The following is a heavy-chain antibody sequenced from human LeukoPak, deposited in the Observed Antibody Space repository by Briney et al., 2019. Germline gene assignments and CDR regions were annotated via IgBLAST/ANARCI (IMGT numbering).Heavy chain of an antibody. Sequence: SETLSLTCTVSGGSISGYYSSWIRQPPGKGLEWIGYISYSGSTNCNPSLKSRVSISVDTSKNQFSLNLYSLTAADTAVYYCARHGSGWSFDYWGQGTLITVSS. CDR2: ISYSGST. J-gene: IGHJ4*02. CDR1: GGSISGYY. CDR3: ARHGSGWSFDY. V-gene: IGHV4-59*08. D-gene: IGHD6-19*01.